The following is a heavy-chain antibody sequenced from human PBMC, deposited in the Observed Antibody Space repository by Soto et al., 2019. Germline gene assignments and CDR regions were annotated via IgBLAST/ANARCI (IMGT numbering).Heavy chain of an antibody. V-gene: IGHV1-46*03. J-gene: IGHJ4*02. CDR3: FRDVGD. D-gene: IGHD3-3*01. Sequence: QVQLVQSGAEVKKPGASVKVSCKVSGNIFTSQYMHWVRQAPGQGLEWMPMINPSGGRTSYAQMFQGRVTMTRDTSTSTVHMELSSLRSEDTAVYYCFRDVGDWGQGTLVTVSS. CDR2: INPSGGRT. CDR1: GNIFTSQY.